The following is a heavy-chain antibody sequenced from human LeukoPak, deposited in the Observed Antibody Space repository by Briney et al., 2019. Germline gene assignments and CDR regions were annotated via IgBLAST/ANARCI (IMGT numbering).Heavy chain of an antibody. D-gene: IGHD3-3*01. Sequence: GGSRRLSCAASGFTFSSNWMSWVREAPGKGLVGVANIKQDGSEKDYVDSLKGRFTISRDNAKNSLYLQMNSLRAEDTAVYYCARETHSYYDFWSGYSKGGHFDYWGQGTLVTVSS. J-gene: IGHJ4*02. CDR2: IKQDGSEK. CDR1: GFTFSSNW. V-gene: IGHV3-7*01. CDR3: ARETHSYYDFWSGYSKGGHFDY.